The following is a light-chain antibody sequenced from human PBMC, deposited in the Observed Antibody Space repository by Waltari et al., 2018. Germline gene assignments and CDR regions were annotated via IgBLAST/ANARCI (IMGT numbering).Light chain of an antibody. CDR3: QQYYSFPM. V-gene: IGKV4-1*01. Sequence: DIVMTQSPDSLAVSLGERATINCKSSRSILYSSNNKNYLAWYQQKPGRPPKLLINWASSRESVVPDRFSGSGSGTDFTLTISSLQAEDVAVYYCQQYYSFPMFGQGTKVEIK. CDR1: RSILYSSNNKNY. CDR2: WAS. J-gene: IGKJ1*01.